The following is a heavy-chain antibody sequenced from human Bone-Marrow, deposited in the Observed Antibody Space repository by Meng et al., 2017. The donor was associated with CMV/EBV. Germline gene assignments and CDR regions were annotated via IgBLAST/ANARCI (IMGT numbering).Heavy chain of an antibody. D-gene: IGHD3-10*01. CDR3: ARAMVRGVQRYFDY. J-gene: IGHJ4*02. CDR2: IYTSVCT. Sequence: GPAVLKLSRPLSPPCICPDGYISSYCSRWTRQPAGKGLEWIGRIYTSVCTNYNPSLKRRVTMSVDTSKNQFSLKLSSVTAADTAVYYCARAMVRGVQRYFDYWGQGTWSPSPQ. CDR1: DGYISSYC. V-gene: IGHV4-4*07.